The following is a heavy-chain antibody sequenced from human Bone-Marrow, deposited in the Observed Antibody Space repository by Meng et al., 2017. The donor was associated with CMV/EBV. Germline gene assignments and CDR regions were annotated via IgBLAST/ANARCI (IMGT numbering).Heavy chain of an antibody. Sequence: CAASGFTFSSYAMSWVRQAPGKGLEWVSAISGSGGSTYYADSVKGRFTISRDNSKNTLYLQMNSLRAEDTAVYYCAKGERVTTSPFDYWGQGTLVTVSS. J-gene: IGHJ4*02. V-gene: IGHV3-23*01. D-gene: IGHD4-17*01. CDR2: ISGSGGST. CDR3: AKGERVTTSPFDY. CDR1: GFTFSSYA.